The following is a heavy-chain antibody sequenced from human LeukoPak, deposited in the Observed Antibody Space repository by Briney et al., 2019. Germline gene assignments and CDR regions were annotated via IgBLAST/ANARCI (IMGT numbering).Heavy chain of an antibody. J-gene: IGHJ3*02. CDR1: GGSISSYY. Sequence: KPSETLSLTCTVSGGSISSYYWSWIRQPAGKGLEWIGRIYTSGSTNYNPSLKSRVTMSVDTSKNQFSLKLSSVTAADTAVYYCARSAVRGVIAFDAFDIWGQGTMVTVSS. D-gene: IGHD3-10*01. CDR2: IYTSGST. CDR3: ARSAVRGVIAFDAFDI. V-gene: IGHV4-4*07.